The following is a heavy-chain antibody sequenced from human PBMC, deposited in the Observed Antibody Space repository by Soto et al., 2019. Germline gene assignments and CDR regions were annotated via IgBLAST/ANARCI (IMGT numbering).Heavy chain of an antibody. Sequence: EVQLVESGGGLVQPGVSLRLSCAGSGFTFSSYWMYLVLQAPGKGLERVLHMNNDGRYTIYADSVKERFTCSRDNAKNTLYLQMNNLRAEYTAMYYCLRGGYMPDCDIWGQGTIVTVSS. CDR3: LRGGYMPDCDI. CDR2: MNNDGRYT. D-gene: IGHD2-21*01. CDR1: GFTFSSYW. J-gene: IGHJ3*02. V-gene: IGHV3-74*02.